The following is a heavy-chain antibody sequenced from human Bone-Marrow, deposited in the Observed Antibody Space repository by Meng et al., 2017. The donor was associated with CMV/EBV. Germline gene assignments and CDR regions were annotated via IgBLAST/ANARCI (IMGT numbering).Heavy chain of an antibody. V-gene: IGHV1-2*02. J-gene: IGHJ1*01. CDR1: GYTFTGYY. CDR3: ASGYCSSSSCYAQYFQH. D-gene: IGHD2-2*03. Sequence: ASVKVSCKASGYTFTGYYMHWVRQAPGQGLEWMGWINPSSGGTNYAQKFQGRVTMTRDTSITTVYMELSRLRYDDTAMYYCASGYCSSSSCYAQYFQHWGLGTLVTVSS. CDR2: INPSSGGT.